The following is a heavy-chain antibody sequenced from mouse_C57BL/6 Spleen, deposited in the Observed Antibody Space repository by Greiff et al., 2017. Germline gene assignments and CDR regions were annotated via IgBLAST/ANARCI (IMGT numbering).Heavy chain of an antibody. J-gene: IGHJ1*03. D-gene: IGHD1-1*01. CDR2: IHPNSGST. Sequence: QVQLQQPGAELVKPGASVKLSCKASGYTFTSYWMHWVKQRPGQGLEWIGMIHPNSGSTNYNEKFKSKATLTVDKTSSTAYMQLSSLTSEGSAVYYCASEYYYGRGGYCDVWGTGTTGTGSS. V-gene: IGHV1-64*01. CDR1: GYTFTSYW. CDR3: ASEYYYGRGGYCDV.